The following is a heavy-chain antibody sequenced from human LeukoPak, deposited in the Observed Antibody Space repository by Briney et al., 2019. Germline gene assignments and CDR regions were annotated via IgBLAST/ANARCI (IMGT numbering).Heavy chain of an antibody. V-gene: IGHV4-30-4*08. CDR3: ARVPAAKSHYYYYMDV. CDR2: IYYSGST. J-gene: IGHJ6*03. CDR1: GGSISSGDYY. Sequence: SETLSLTCTVSGGSISSGDYYWSWIRQPPGKGLEWIGYIYYSGSTYYNPSLKSRVTISVDTSKNQFSLKLSSVTAADTAVYYCARVPAAKSHYYYYMDVWGKGTTVTVSS. D-gene: IGHD2-2*01.